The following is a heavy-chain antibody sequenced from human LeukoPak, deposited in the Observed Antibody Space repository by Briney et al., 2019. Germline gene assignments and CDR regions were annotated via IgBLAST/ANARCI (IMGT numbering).Heavy chain of an antibody. CDR1: GFTFSSYA. V-gene: IGHV3-23*01. CDR3: ATSYDYGDYDDY. D-gene: IGHD4-17*01. J-gene: IGHJ4*02. CDR2: ISGSGGST. Sequence: PSGGSLRLSCAASGFTFSSYAMSWVRQAPGKGLEWVSAISGSGGSTYYADSVKGRFTISRDNSKNTLYLQMNSLRAEDTAVYYCATSYDYGDYDDYWGQGTLVTVSS.